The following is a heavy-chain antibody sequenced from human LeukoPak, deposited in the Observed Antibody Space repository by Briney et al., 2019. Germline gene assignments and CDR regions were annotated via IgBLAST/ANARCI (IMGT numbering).Heavy chain of an antibody. V-gene: IGHV3-9*03. Sequence: GRSLSLSCAASGFTFDEYAMQWVRHAPGRGREWVSGISWNSGSIGYADSVKGRFTISRDHAKNSLYLQMNCLRAEDMALYYCAKDISKEVGAFDMWGQGTMLTVSS. J-gene: IGHJ3*02. CDR3: AKDISKEVGAFDM. CDR1: GFTFDEYA. CDR2: ISWNSGSI.